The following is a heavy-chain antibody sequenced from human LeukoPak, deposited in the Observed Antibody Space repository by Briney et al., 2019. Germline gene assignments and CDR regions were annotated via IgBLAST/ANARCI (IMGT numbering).Heavy chain of an antibody. CDR2: IYYNGNT. CDR3: ARFQTSVAYFFDY. Sequence: SETLSLTCTVSGGPISRGTYYWGWIRQPPGKGPEWIGSIYYNGNTYYNPSLKSRVTISVDTSKNQFSLEVSSVTAADTGVYFCARFQTSVAYFFDYWGQGTLVTVSS. V-gene: IGHV4-39*01. J-gene: IGHJ4*02. CDR1: GGPISRGTYY.